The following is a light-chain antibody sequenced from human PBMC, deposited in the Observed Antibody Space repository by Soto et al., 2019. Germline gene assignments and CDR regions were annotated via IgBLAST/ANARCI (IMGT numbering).Light chain of an antibody. CDR2: EVT. Sequence: QSVLTQPPSASGTPGQRVTISCSGSSSNIGSNTVNWYQQLPGTAPKLVIYEVTNRPSGISNRFSGSKSGSTASLTISGLQAEDEADYYCSSYTTTSTPYVFGSGTKVTVL. V-gene: IGLV1-44*01. CDR1: SSNIGSNT. J-gene: IGLJ1*01. CDR3: SSYTTTSTPYV.